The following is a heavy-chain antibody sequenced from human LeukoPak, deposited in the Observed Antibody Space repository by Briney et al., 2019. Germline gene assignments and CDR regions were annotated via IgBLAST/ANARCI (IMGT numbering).Heavy chain of an antibody. CDR3: ARSYSGSNSFDY. V-gene: IGHV3-11*04. J-gene: IGHJ4*02. CDR1: GFTFSDYY. Sequence: GGSLRLSCAASGFTFSDYYMSWIRQALGKGVEWVSYISSSGSTIYYADSVKGRFTISRDNAKNSLYLQMNSLRDEDTAVYYCARSYSGSNSFDYWGQGTLVTVSS. D-gene: IGHD1-26*01. CDR2: ISSSGSTI.